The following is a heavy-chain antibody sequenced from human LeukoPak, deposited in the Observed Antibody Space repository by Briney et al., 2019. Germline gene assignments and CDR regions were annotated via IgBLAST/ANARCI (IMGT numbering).Heavy chain of an antibody. CDR1: GGTFSSYA. CDR2: IIPILGIA. CDR3: ARDRAAGGGVFDI. D-gene: IGHD6-13*01. J-gene: IGHJ3*02. Sequence: ASVKVSCKASGGTFSSYAISWVRQAPGQGLEWMGRIIPILGIANYAQKFQGRVTITADKSTSTAYMELSSLRSEDTAVYYCARDRAAGGGVFDIWGQGTMVTVFS. V-gene: IGHV1-69*04.